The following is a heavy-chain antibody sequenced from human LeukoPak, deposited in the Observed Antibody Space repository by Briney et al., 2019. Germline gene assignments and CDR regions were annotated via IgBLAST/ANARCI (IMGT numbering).Heavy chain of an antibody. D-gene: IGHD4-17*01. Sequence: GGSLRLSCTASGFTFSAYAMMWVRQAPGKGPERVSAIRGGGGSAFYADSVKGRFTISRDNSKYTLFLQMNGLRAEDTAVYYCARDPNGDYIGAFDMWGPGTMVTVSS. CDR2: IRGGGGSA. CDR3: ARDPNGDYIGAFDM. V-gene: IGHV3-23*01. CDR1: GFTFSAYA. J-gene: IGHJ3*02.